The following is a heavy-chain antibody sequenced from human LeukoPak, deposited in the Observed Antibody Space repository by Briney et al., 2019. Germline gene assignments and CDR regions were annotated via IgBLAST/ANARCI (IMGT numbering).Heavy chain of an antibody. J-gene: IGHJ4*02. V-gene: IGHV3-23*01. CDR2: ISNSGDTT. Sequence: GGSLTLSCAASGFSYTSYAMSWLRQAPGKGVEWVSSISNSGDTTDYAEPVKGRFTISRDNSKNTLYLQMNSLRAEVTAVYSCAEGEVDHDCSNHGDFDYWGQGTLVTVSS. CDR1: GFSYTSYA. D-gene: IGHD2-2*01. CDR3: AEGEVDHDCSNHGDFDY.